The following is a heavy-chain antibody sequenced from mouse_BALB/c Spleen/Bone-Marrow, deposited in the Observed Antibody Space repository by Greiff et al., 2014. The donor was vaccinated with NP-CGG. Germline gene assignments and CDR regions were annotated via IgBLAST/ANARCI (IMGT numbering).Heavy chain of an antibody. J-gene: IGHJ1*01. Sequence: EVHLVESGGGLVQPGGSLRLSCATSGFTFTDYYMSWVRQPPGKALEWLGFIRNKANGYTTEYSASVKGRFTISRDNSQSILYLQMNTLRAEDSATYHCARDRTTATLYWYFDVWGAGTTVTVSS. CDR2: IRNKANGYTT. D-gene: IGHD1-2*01. V-gene: IGHV7-3*02. CDR1: GFTFTDYY. CDR3: ARDRTTATLYWYFDV.